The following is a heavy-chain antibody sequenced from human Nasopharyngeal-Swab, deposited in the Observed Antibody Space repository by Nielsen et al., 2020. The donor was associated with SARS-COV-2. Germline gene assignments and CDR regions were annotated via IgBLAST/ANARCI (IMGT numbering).Heavy chain of an antibody. CDR3: AKLDSSGWLLFDY. CDR2: ISGSGGST. D-gene: IGHD6-19*01. V-gene: IGHV3-23*01. Sequence: VRQAPGKGLEWVSAISGSGGSTYYADSVKGRFTISRDNSKNTLYLQMNSLRAEDTAVYYCAKLDSSGWLLFDYWGQGTQVTVSS. J-gene: IGHJ4*02.